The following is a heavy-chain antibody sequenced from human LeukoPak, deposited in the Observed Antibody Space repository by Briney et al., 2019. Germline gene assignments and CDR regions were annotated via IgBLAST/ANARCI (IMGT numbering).Heavy chain of an antibody. J-gene: IGHJ4*02. D-gene: IGHD6-19*01. CDR2: ISSSGSTI. Sequence: GGSLRLSCAASGFTFSDYYMSWIRQAPGKGLEWVSYISSSGSTIYYADSVKGRFTISRDNSKNTLYLQMNSLITEDTAVYYCARGPGPAGGSSGWYYFDYWGQGTLVTVSS. V-gene: IGHV3-11*04. CDR1: GFTFSDYY. CDR3: ARGPGPAGGSSGWYYFDY.